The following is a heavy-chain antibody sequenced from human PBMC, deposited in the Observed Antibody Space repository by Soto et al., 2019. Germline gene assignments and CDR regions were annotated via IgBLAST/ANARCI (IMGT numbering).Heavy chain of an antibody. CDR2: ISAYNGNT. Sequence: ASVKVSCKASGYTFTSYGISWVRQAPGQGLEWMGWISAYNGNTNYAQKLQGRVTMTTDTSTSTAYMELRSLRSDDTAVYYCARLPYCTNGVCYTGEGGYYYMDVWGKGTTVTVSS. V-gene: IGHV1-18*01. CDR3: ARLPYCTNGVCYTGEGGYYYMDV. D-gene: IGHD2-8*01. J-gene: IGHJ6*03. CDR1: GYTFTSYG.